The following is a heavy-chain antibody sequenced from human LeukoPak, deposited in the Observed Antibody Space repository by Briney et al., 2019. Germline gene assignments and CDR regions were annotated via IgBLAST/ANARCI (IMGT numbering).Heavy chain of an antibody. CDR2: IIPILGIA. Sequence: ASVKVSCKASGGTFSSYAISWVRQAPGQGLEWMGRIIPILGIANYAQKFQGRVTITADKSTSTAYMELSSLRSEDTAVYFCTRHTDGSAHLGFDIWGQGTVVTVSS. CDR1: GGTFSSYA. CDR3: TRHTDGSAHLGFDI. V-gene: IGHV1-69*04. J-gene: IGHJ3*02. D-gene: IGHD2-8*02.